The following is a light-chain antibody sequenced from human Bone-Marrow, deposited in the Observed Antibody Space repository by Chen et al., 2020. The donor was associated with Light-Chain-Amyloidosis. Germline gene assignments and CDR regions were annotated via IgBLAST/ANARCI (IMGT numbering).Light chain of an antibody. CDR3: QQYCSSPLT. CDR2: GAS. Sequence: VVMTQSPATLSVSPGERATLSCRASQRVSSNLAWYQQKPGRAPTLLIYGASTRATGIPARFNGSGSGRDFTLTISSLQAEDVAVYYCQQYCSSPLTFGGGTKVEIK. V-gene: IGKV3-15*01. CDR1: QRVSSN. J-gene: IGKJ4*01.